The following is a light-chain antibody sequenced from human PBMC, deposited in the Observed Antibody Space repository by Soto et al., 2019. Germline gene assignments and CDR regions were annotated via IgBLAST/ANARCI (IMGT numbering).Light chain of an antibody. CDR3: SSYSSSSTLYV. Sequence: QSVLTQPASVSGSPGQSITISCTGTSSDVGGYNYVSWYQQHPGKAPKLMIYDVSNRPSGVSDRFSGSKSGNTASLTISGLRAEDEGGYYCSSYSSSSTLYVFGTGTKLTVL. V-gene: IGLV2-14*01. CDR1: SSDVGGYNY. CDR2: DVS. J-gene: IGLJ1*01.